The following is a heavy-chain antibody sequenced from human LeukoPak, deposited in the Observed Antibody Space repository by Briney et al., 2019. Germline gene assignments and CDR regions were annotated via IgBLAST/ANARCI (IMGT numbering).Heavy chain of an antibody. CDR2: IDNTGIVT. J-gene: IGHJ4*02. CDR3: AKSNWFTMIELVISSFDY. Sequence: TGGSLRLSCAASGFTFSSYDMTWVRQAPGKGLEWVSSIDNTGIVTYYTDSVEGRFTISRDNSKNALHLQMNSLRAEDTAVYYCAKSNWFTMIELVISSFDYWGQGILVTVSS. CDR1: GFTFSSYD. D-gene: IGHD3-22*01. V-gene: IGHV3-23*05.